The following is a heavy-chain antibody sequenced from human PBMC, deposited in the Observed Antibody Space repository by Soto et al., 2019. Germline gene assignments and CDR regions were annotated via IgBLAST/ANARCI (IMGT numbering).Heavy chain of an antibody. CDR1: GFTFSSYS. D-gene: IGHD1-26*01. V-gene: IGHV3-21*01. CDR3: ARDYSGSYLAY. CDR2: ISSSSSYI. Sequence: EVQLVESGGGLVKPGGSLRLSCAASGFTFSSYSLNWFRQAPGKGLEWVSSISSSSSYIYYADSVKGRFTISRDHAKNSLYLQMNSLRAEDTAVYYCARDYSGSYLAYWGQGTLVTVSS. J-gene: IGHJ4*02.